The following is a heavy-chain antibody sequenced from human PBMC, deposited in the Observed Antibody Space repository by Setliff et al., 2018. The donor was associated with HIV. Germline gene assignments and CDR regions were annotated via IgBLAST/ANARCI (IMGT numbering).Heavy chain of an antibody. V-gene: IGHV3-23*01. D-gene: IGHD1-26*01. J-gene: IGHJ4*02. CDR3: ARGTVGATFLHNDY. Sequence: PGGSLRLSCAPSGFTFGSYAMSWVRQAPGKGLEWVSVISGSGDSTFYADSLKGRFTISRDNSKNSLYLQMNSLRAEDTAVYYCARGTVGATFLHNDYWGQGTLVTVSS. CDR2: ISGSGDST. CDR1: GFTFGSYA.